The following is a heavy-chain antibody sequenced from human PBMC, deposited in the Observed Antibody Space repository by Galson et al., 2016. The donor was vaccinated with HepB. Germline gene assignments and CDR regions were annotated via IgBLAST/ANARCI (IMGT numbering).Heavy chain of an antibody. J-gene: IGHJ3*02. V-gene: IGHV4-39*01. D-gene: IGHD4-17*01. CDR1: GGAFSSTTYY. CDR3: VSLRLNAFDI. CDR2: IHYGGSS. Sequence: ETLSLTCTVSGGAFSSTTYYWGWIRQPPGKGLEWIGSIHYGGSSYYNPSLKGRVTISVDTSKNQFSLKLRSVTAADTAVYYCVSLRLNAFDIWGQGTMVTVSS.